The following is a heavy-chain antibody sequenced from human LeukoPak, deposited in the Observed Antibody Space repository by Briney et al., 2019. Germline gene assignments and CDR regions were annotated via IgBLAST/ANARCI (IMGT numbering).Heavy chain of an antibody. Sequence: GGSLRPSCAASGFTVSSNYMSWVRQAPGKGLEWVSVIYSGGSTYYADSVKGRFTISRDNSKNTLYLQMNSLRAEDTAVYYCAKDHTDIVVVVAATGSAVFDYWGQGTLVTVSS. CDR2: IYSGGST. J-gene: IGHJ4*02. V-gene: IGHV3-53*05. CDR3: AKDHTDIVVVVAATGSAVFDY. CDR1: GFTVSSNY. D-gene: IGHD2-15*01.